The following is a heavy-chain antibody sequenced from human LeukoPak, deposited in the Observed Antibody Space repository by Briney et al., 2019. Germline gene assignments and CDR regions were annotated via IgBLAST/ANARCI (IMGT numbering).Heavy chain of an antibody. CDR2: ISSSSSNI. Sequence: QSGGSLRLSCAASGFTFSSYSMDWVRQAPGKGLEWVSYISSSSSNIYYADSVKGRFTIFRDNAKNSLYLQMNSLRAEDTAVYYCARGTVRGDPSLGFDIWGQGTMVTVSS. CDR1: GFTFSSYS. V-gene: IGHV3-48*04. CDR3: ARGTVRGDPSLGFDI. J-gene: IGHJ3*02. D-gene: IGHD3-10*01.